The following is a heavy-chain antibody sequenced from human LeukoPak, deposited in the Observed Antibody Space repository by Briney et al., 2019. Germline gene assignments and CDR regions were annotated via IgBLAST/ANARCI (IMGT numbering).Heavy chain of an antibody. CDR2: IWYDGSNK. V-gene: IGHV3-33*08. Sequence: GGSLRLSCAASGFTFSSYEMNWVRQAPGKGLEWVALIWYDGSNKYYADSVKGRFTISRDNSKNTLYLQMNGLRAEDTAVYFCARGVIAAAGPHFALWGRGTLVTVSS. CDR3: ARGVIAAAGPHFAL. D-gene: IGHD6-13*01. J-gene: IGHJ2*01. CDR1: GFTFSSYE.